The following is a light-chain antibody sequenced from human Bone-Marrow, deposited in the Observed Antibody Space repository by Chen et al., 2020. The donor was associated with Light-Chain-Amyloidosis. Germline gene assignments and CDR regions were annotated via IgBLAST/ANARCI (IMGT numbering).Light chain of an antibody. CDR1: NIGSTS. CDR2: DDS. J-gene: IGLJ3*02. CDR3: QVWDRSSDRPV. Sequence: SYVLTQPSSVSVAPGQTATIACGGNNIGSTSVHWYQQTPGQAPLLVVYDDSDRPSGITERLSGSNSGNTATLTISRVEAGYEADYYCQVWDRSSDRPVFGGGTKLTVL. V-gene: IGLV3-21*02.